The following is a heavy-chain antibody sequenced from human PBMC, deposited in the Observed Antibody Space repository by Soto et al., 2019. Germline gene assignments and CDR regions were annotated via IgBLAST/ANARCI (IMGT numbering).Heavy chain of an antibody. CDR1: GFRFTAYC. CDR2: ISRTGSAI. CDR3: VKDYCSGGTCYSAGNAFDI. Sequence: GGSLRLSCAASGFRFTAYCMNWVRQAPGKGLEWISYISRTGSAIHYAESVRGRFTVARDNAKDSQYLQMNSLRAEDTAVYYCVKDYCSGGTCYSAGNAFDIWGQGTLVTVSS. J-gene: IGHJ3*02. V-gene: IGHV3-48*01. D-gene: IGHD2-15*01.